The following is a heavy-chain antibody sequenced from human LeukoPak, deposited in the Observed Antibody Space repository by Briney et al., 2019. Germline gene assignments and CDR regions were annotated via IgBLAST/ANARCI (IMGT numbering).Heavy chain of an antibody. V-gene: IGHV4-34*01. J-gene: IGHJ4*02. CDR3: ARGHSSSWYHSGFDY. D-gene: IGHD6-13*01. Sequence: KPSETLSLTCAVYGGSFSGYYWSWIRQPPGKGLEWIGEINHSGSTNYNPSLKSRVTISVDTSKNQFSLKLSSVTAADTAVYYCARGHSSSWYHSGFDYWGQGTLVTVSS. CDR2: INHSGST. CDR1: GGSFSGYY.